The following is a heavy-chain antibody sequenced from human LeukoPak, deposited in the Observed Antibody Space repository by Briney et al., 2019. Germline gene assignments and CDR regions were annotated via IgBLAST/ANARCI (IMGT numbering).Heavy chain of an antibody. CDR1: GFSVNSNY. CDR2: ISSSSSYI. D-gene: IGHD3-10*01. V-gene: IGHV3-21*01. J-gene: IGHJ4*02. CDR3: ARYPYGSGSYYYFDY. Sequence: GGSLRLSCAVSGFSVNSNYMSWVRQAPGKGLEWVSSISSSSSYIYYADSVKGRFTISRDNAKNSLYLQMNSLRAEDTAVYYCARYPYGSGSYYYFDYWGQGTLVTVSS.